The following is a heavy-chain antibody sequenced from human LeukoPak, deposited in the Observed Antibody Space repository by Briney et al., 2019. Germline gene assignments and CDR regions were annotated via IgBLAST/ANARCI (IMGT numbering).Heavy chain of an antibody. D-gene: IGHD2-15*01. CDR2: IYYSGST. V-gene: IGHV4-4*07. CDR3: AREGGGTYYPHYYFDY. CDR1: GGSISSYY. Sequence: SETLSLTCTVSGGSISSYYWSWIRQPAGKGLEWIGSIYYSGSTYYNPSLKSRVTMSVDTSKNQFSLRVSSVTAADTAVYYCAREGGGTYYPHYYFDYWGQGTLVTVSS. J-gene: IGHJ4*02.